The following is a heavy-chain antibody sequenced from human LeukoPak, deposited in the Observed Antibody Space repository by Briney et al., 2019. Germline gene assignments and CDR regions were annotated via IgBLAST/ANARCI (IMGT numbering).Heavy chain of an antibody. CDR1: GGSISSYY. CDR2: IYYSGST. CDR3: ARDSRRGGSYYFDY. D-gene: IGHD1-26*01. Sequence: SETLSLTCTVSGGSISSYYWSWIRQPPGKGLEWLVYIYYSGSTNYNPSHNSRVTRSVDTSKNHSSLKLSSVTAAATAVYYCARDSRRGGSYYFDYWGQGTLVTVSS. J-gene: IGHJ4*02. V-gene: IGHV4-59*01.